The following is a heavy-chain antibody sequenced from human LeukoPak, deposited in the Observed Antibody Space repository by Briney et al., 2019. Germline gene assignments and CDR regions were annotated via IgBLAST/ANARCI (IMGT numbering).Heavy chain of an antibody. J-gene: IGHJ4*02. D-gene: IGHD6-13*01. Sequence: GGSLRLSCAASGFTFSSYSMNGVRQAPGKGLEWVSSISSSSSYIYYADSVKGRFTISRDNAKNSLHLQMNSLRAEATAVSSCAVFKAAAGTRWGQGTLVTVSS. CDR2: ISSSSSYI. V-gene: IGHV3-21*01. CDR3: AVFKAAAGTR. CDR1: GFTFSSYS.